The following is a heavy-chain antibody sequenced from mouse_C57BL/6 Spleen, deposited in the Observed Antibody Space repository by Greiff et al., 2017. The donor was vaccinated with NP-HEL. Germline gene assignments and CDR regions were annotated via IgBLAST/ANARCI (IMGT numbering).Heavy chain of an antibody. CDR1: GFTFSDYG. D-gene: IGHD2-3*01. J-gene: IGHJ1*03. CDR2: ISSGSSTI. Sequence: EVQGVASGGGLVKPGGSLKLSCAASGFTFSDYGMHWVRQAPATGLEWVAYISSGSSTIYYADTVQGRFTISRDNAKNTLFLQMTSLRSEDTAMYYCARLNDYGYCDVWGTGTTVTVSS. CDR3: ARLNDYGYCDV. V-gene: IGHV5-17*01.